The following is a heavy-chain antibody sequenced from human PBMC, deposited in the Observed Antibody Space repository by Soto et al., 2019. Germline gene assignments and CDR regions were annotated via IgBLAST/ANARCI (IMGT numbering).Heavy chain of an antibody. CDR3: ARFADY. V-gene: IGHV3-48*02. Sequence: EVQLVESGGGLVQPGESLRLSCAASGFTFSSYSMNWVRQAPGKGLEWVSYISTSSRTIYYADSVKGRFTISRDNAKNALYLQTNSLRDEDTAVYYCARFADYWGQGTLVTVSS. CDR2: ISTSSRTI. CDR1: GFTFSSYS. J-gene: IGHJ4*02.